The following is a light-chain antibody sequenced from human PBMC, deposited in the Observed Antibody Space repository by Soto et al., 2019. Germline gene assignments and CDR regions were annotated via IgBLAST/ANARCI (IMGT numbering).Light chain of an antibody. V-gene: IGKV3-15*01. CDR2: GAS. Sequence: EIVMTQSPATLSVSPGERATLSCRASQSVTTNLAWYQQKPGQAPRLLIYGASTRAPGIPARFSGSGSGTEFTLTISSLQSEDFALYYCQQYNNWPPKYTFGQGTKLEIK. CDR1: QSVTTN. CDR3: QQYNNWPPKYT. J-gene: IGKJ2*01.